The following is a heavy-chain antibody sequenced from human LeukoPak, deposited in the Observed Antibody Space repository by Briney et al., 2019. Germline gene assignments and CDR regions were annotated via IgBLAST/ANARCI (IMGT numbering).Heavy chain of an antibody. J-gene: IGHJ4*02. CDR1: GGSISSSSYY. CDR2: IYYSGST. Sequence: SETLSLTCTVSGGSISSSSYYWGWIRQPPGTGLEWIGSIYYSGSTYYNPSLKSRVTISVDTSKNQFSLKLSSVTAADTAVYYCARHYYYDSSGLDYWGQGTLVTVSS. D-gene: IGHD3-22*01. V-gene: IGHV4-39*01. CDR3: ARHYYYDSSGLDY.